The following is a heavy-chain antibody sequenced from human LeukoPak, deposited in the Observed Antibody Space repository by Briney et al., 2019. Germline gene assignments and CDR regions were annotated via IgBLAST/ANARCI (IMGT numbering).Heavy chain of an antibody. D-gene: IGHD1-26*01. CDR1: GFTFSSNG. V-gene: IGHV3-30*18. CDR2: MTYDVGNK. Sequence: GGSLRLSCAASGFTFSSNGIHWVRQAPGKGLEWVTAMTYDVGNKYYADSVKGRFTVSGDSSKNTVYLQMNSLVVADTGVYYCAKEPRGHFDFDYWGQGTLVTVSS. CDR3: AKEPRGHFDFDY. J-gene: IGHJ4*02.